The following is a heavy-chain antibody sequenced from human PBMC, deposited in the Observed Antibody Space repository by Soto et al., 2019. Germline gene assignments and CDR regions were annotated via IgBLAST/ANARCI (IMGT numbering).Heavy chain of an antibody. CDR2: IYYSGST. CDR3: ARDSGLAVAGVYYYYGMDV. Sequence: PSETLSLTCTVSGGSISSYYWSWIRQPPGKGLEWIGYIYYSGSTNYNPSLKSRVTISVDTSKNQFSLKLSSVTAADTAVYYCARDSGLAVAGVYYYYGMDVWGQGTTVTVSS. J-gene: IGHJ6*02. CDR1: GGSISSYY. V-gene: IGHV4-59*01. D-gene: IGHD6-19*01.